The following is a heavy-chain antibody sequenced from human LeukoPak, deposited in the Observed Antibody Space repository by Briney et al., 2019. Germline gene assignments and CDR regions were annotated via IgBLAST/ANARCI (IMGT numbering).Heavy chain of an antibody. CDR3: ASGYSGAYSAWFDP. CDR1: GGSISNNNYF. D-gene: IGHD1-26*01. J-gene: IGHJ5*02. Sequence: SETLSLTCAVSGGSISNNNYFCGWIRQPPGKGLEWIGSLYYSSNTYYNPSLESRVTISVDMSKNQFSLRLNSVTAADTAVYYCASGYSGAYSAWFDPWGQGTLVTVSS. CDR2: LYYSSNT. V-gene: IGHV4-39*01.